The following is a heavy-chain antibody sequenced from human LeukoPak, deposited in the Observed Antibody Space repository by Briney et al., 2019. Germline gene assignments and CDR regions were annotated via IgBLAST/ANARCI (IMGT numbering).Heavy chain of an antibody. V-gene: IGHV3-23*01. CDR2: ISGTGGST. CDR1: GFTFSNYA. D-gene: IGHD5-12*01. J-gene: IGHJ4*02. CDR3: AKAISRVGYNLNDS. Sequence: GGSLRLSCAASGFTFSNYAMSWVRQAPGKGLEWVSAISGTGGSTYYADSVKGRFAISRDTSKNTLYLQMNSLRAEDTAIYYCAKAISRVGYNLNDSWGQGTWSPSPQ.